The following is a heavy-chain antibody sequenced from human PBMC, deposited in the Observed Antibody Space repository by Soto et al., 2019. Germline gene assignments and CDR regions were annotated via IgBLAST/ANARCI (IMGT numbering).Heavy chain of an antibody. Sequence: VKVSCTASGGTLSIYTISWVRQAPGQGLEWMGRIIPILGIANYAQKFQGRVTITADKSTSTAYMELSSLRSEDTAVYYCARNHGEYSGYDLDYWGQGTLVTVSS. CDR3: ARNHGEYSGYDLDY. D-gene: IGHD5-12*01. V-gene: IGHV1-69*02. CDR2: IIPILGIA. CDR1: GGTLSIYT. J-gene: IGHJ4*02.